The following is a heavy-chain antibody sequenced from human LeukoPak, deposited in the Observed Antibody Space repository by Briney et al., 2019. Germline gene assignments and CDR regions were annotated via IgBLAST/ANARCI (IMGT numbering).Heavy chain of an antibody. CDR3: ARDRVGSSWSEFDY. CDR1: GFTFSTYS. J-gene: IGHJ4*02. Sequence: GGSLRLSCAASGFTFSTYSMYWVRQAPGKGLEFVSAISSNGVRKVYANSVKGRFTMSRDNSNNTLFLQMGSLRTEDMAVYYCARDRVGSSWSEFDYWGQGTVVTVSS. CDR2: ISSNGVRK. V-gene: IGHV3-64*01. D-gene: IGHD6-13*01.